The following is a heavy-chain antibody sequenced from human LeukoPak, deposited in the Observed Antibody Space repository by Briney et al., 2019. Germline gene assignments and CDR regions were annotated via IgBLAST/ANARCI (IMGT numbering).Heavy chain of an antibody. J-gene: IGHJ4*02. V-gene: IGHV1-69*13. CDR1: GGTFSSYA. CDR3: ARDLIVGATMGNY. CDR2: IIPIFGTA. Sequence: ASVKVSCKASGGTFSSYAISWVRQAPGQGLEWMGGIIPIFGTANYAQKFQGRVTITADESTSTAYMELSSLRSEDTAVYYCARDLIVGATMGNYWGQGTLVTVPS. D-gene: IGHD1-26*01.